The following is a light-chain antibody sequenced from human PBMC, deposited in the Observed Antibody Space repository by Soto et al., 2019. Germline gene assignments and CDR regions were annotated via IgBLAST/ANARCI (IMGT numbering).Light chain of an antibody. CDR2: GAS. J-gene: IGKJ5*01. Sequence: EIVFTQCPGTLSLSPGERATLSCRASQSVISNYLAWYQQKPGQAPRLLIYGASSRATGIPDRFSGSGSGTDFTLTISGLEPEDFAVYYCQQDGSSSITFGQGTRLEIK. CDR3: QQDGSSSIT. V-gene: IGKV3-20*01. CDR1: QSVISNY.